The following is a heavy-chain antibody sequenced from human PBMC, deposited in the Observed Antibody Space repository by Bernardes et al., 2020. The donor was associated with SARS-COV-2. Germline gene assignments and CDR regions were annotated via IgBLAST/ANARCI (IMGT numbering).Heavy chain of an antibody. J-gene: IGHJ6*02. D-gene: IGHD6-19*01. CDR3: ARADFSGWDPDYGLDV. CDR1: GFTFNSPA. CDR2: ISSGGVST. Sequence: GGSLILSCIASGFTFNSPAMHWVRQAPGQGLKYVAGISSGGVSTTYADSVKGRVTISRDNFKNTLYLQMGSLRPEDTAVYYCARADFSGWDPDYGLDVWGQGTTVTVSS. V-gene: IGHV3-64*02.